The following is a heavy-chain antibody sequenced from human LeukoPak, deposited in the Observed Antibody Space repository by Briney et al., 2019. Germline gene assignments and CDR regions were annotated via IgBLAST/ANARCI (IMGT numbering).Heavy chain of an antibody. CDR2: INSSSSYT. V-gene: IGHV3-21*01. J-gene: IGHJ6*02. D-gene: IGHD5-18*01. CDR1: GFTFSSYC. CDR3: GQDSGYRYGKHYYNYGMDV. Sequence: GGSLRLSCAASGFTFSSYCMNWVRQAPGKGLEWVSSINSSSSYTYYADSVKGRFTISRDNAKNSLYLQMNSLRAEDTAVYNCGQDSGYRYGKHYYNYGMDVWGQPTTLSVSS.